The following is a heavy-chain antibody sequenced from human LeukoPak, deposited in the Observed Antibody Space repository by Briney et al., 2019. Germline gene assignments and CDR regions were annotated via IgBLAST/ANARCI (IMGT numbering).Heavy chain of an antibody. CDR1: GGSISSGGYY. V-gene: IGHV4-31*03. CDR3: ARTGYCSSTSCSPNWFDP. CDR2: IYYSGST. D-gene: IGHD2-2*01. J-gene: IGHJ5*02. Sequence: SQTLSLTCTVSGGSISSGGYYWSWIRQHPGKGLEWIGYIYYSGSTYYNPSLKSRVTISVDTSKNQFSLKPSSVTAADTAVYYCARTGYCSSTSCSPNWFDPWGQGTLVTVSS.